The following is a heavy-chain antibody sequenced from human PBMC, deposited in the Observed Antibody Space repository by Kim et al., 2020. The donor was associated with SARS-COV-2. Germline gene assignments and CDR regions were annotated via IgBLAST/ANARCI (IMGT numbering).Heavy chain of an antibody. J-gene: IGHJ4*02. D-gene: IGHD6-13*01. CDR3: ATAPYSSAWYYFDS. V-gene: IGHV3-23*01. Sequence: YGDSVKGRLTSSRDNSSNNLYLQMRSLRAEDTAVYYCATAPYSSAWYYFDSWGQGTLVTVSS.